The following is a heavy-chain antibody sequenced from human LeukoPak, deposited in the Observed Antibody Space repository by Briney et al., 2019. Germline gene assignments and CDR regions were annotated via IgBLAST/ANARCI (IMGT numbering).Heavy chain of an antibody. J-gene: IGHJ3*02. CDR1: GFTFSSYG. CDR2: ISFDGSNE. Sequence: PGGSLRLSCAASGFTFSSYGMHWVRQAPGKGLEWVAIISFDGSNEYYADSVKGRFTISRDNSKNTLYLQMNSLRAEDTAVYYCAKLEGSVDTAMDTVNDAFDIWGQGTMVTVSS. CDR3: AKLEGSVDTAMDTVNDAFDI. V-gene: IGHV3-30*18. D-gene: IGHD5-18*01.